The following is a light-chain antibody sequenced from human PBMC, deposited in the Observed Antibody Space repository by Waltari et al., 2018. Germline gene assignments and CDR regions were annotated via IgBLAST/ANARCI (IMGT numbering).Light chain of an antibody. CDR2: AAS. CDR1: QSVSRA. V-gene: IGKV3-20*01. CDR3: QHYVNLPVT. J-gene: IGKJ1*01. Sequence: CRASQSVSRALAWYQQRPGQAPRLLIYAASTRATGVPDRFSGSGSGTDFSLTISRLDPEDFAVYYCQHYVNLPVTFGQGTKVEI.